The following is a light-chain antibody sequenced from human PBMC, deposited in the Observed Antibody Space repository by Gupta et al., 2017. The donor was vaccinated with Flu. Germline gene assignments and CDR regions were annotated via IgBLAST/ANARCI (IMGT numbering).Light chain of an antibody. CDR2: GTS. V-gene: IGKV3-20*01. J-gene: IGKJ2*01. CDR1: DEVGRNF. CDR3: HQYKTSPYT. Sequence: GSMYVSPGETVALSCTAGDEVGRNFLVWYQQKPGQLPRVLIYGTSNRAPGIPDRFSGGGSGTDFTLTINRLEPEDSALYYCHQYKTSPYTFGQGTKMEIK.